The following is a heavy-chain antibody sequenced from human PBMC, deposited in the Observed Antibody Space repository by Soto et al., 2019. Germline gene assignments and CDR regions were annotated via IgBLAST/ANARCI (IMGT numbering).Heavy chain of an antibody. J-gene: IGHJ6*03. V-gene: IGHV6-1*01. D-gene: IGHD1-7*01. CDR3: AGTTSHQWYYMDF. CDR1: GDSVSSNSAA. Sequence: SQTLSLTCAISGDSVSSNSAAWNWIRQCPSRGLEWLGRTYYRSRWYNDYAVSVKSRITVNPDTSKNQFSLHLNSVTPEDTAVYYCAGTTSHQWYYMDFWAKGTSDTVSS. CDR2: TYYRSRWYN.